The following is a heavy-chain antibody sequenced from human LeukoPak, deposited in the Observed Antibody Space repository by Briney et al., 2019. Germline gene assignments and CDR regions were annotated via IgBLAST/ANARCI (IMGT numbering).Heavy chain of an antibody. D-gene: IGHD3-10*01. CDR1: GNSFTFYW. J-gene: IGHJ3*02. CDR2: IYPGDSDT. CDR3: VRLSRITMIRGVPSGAFDI. V-gene: IGHV5-51*01. Sequence: GESLKISCQGSGNSFTFYWIGWVRQMPGKGLEWMGTIYPGDSDTRYSPSFQGQVTISVDQSISTAYLQWSSLKASDTAMYYCVRLSRITMIRGVPSGAFDIWGQGTMVTVSS.